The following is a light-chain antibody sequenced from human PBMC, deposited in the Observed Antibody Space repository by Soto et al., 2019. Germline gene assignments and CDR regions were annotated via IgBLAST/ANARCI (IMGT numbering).Light chain of an antibody. Sequence: QSVLTQPPSASGPPGQSVTISCTGTSSDVGGYNYVSWYQQHPGKAPKLMIYEVSKRPSGVPDRFSGSKSGNTASLTVSGLQAEDEADYYCSSYAGSNNLVVFGTGTKLTVL. CDR3: SSYAGSNNLVV. J-gene: IGLJ1*01. CDR1: SSDVGGYNY. V-gene: IGLV2-8*01. CDR2: EVS.